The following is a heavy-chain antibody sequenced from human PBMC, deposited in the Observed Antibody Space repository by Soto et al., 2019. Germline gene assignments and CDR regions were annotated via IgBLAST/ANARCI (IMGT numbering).Heavy chain of an antibody. CDR3: ARGLYSGSYDSYYYFDN. D-gene: IGHD1-26*01. CDR2: IITLFERA. Sequence: QVQLVQSGAEVKKPGSSVKVSCKASGGIFSTYAISWVRQAPGQGLEWMGGIITLFERADYAQKFQGRVTSTADESTSPAYMELSSLRSEHTAMYFCARGLYSGSYDSYYYFDNWGQGTLVTVSS. J-gene: IGHJ4*02. CDR1: GGIFSTYA. V-gene: IGHV1-69*12.